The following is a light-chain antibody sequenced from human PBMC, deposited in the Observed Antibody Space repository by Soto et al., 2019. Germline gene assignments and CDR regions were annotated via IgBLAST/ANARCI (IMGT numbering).Light chain of an antibody. V-gene: IGKV3-11*01. J-gene: IGKJ5*01. CDR1: QSVSTY. CDR3: QQCSNWPWIT. CDR2: DAS. Sequence: ILLTKSPATLSLSPGAGATLSGRASQSVSTYLAWYQQKPGQAPRLLIHDASNRATGIPVRFSGSGAGTDFTLTISSLEPEDSAVYYCQQCSNWPWITFGQGTRLEI.